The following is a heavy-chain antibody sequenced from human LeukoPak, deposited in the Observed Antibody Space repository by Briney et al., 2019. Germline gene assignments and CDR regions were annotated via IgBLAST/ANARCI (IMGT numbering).Heavy chain of an antibody. CDR2: ISGSGGST. D-gene: IGHD3-10*01. Sequence: GGSLRLSCAASGFTFSSYAMSWVRQAPGKGLEWVSAISGSGGSTYYADSVKGRFTISRDNSKNTLYLQMNSLRAEDTAVYYCARDKGTAYRGPNWFDPWGQGTLVTVSS. CDR1: GFTFSSYA. CDR3: ARDKGTAYRGPNWFDP. J-gene: IGHJ5*02. V-gene: IGHV3-23*01.